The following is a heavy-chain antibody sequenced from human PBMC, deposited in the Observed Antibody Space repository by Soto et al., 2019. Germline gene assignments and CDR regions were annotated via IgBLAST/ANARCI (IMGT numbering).Heavy chain of an antibody. V-gene: IGHV3-15*01. D-gene: IGHD3-3*01. J-gene: IGHJ4*02. Sequence: GGSLRLSCAASGFTFSNAWMSWVRQAPGKGLEWVGRIKSKTDGGTTDYAAPVKGRFTISRDDSKNTLYLQMNSLKTEDTAVYYCTTEFLEWLLFSSYAQEKNGFDYWGQGTLVTVSS. CDR3: TTEFLEWLLFSSYAQEKNGFDY. CDR1: GFTFSNAW. CDR2: IKSKTDGGTT.